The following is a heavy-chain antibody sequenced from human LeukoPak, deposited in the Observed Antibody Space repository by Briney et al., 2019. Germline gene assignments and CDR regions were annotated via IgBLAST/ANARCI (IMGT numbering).Heavy chain of an antibody. CDR3: ARGVMDYDILTGNYLDY. J-gene: IGHJ4*02. CDR2: ISAYNGNT. D-gene: IGHD3-9*01. V-gene: IGHV1-18*01. Sequence: ASVKVSCKASGYTFTSYGISWVRQAPGQGLEWRGWISAYNGNTNYAQKPQGRVTMTTDTSTSTAYMELRSLRSDDTAVYYCARGVMDYDILTGNYLDYWGQGTLVTVSS. CDR1: GYTFTSYG.